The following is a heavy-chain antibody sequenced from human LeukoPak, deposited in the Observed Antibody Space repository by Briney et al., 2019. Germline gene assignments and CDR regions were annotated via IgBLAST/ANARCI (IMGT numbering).Heavy chain of an antibody. CDR3: ARDLSSIYSSTWYFDY. V-gene: IGHV4-4*07. CDR1: GGSISSYY. Sequence: SETLSLTCTVSGGSISSYYWTWIRQPAGKELEWIGRIYSSGTTNYNPSLKSRLTMSVDTSKNHFSLKLSSVTAADTAVYYCARDLSSIYSSTWYFDYWGQGMLVTVSS. CDR2: IYSSGTT. D-gene: IGHD2/OR15-2a*01. J-gene: IGHJ4*02.